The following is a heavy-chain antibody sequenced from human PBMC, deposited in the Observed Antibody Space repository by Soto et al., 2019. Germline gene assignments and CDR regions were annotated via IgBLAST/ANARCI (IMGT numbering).Heavy chain of an antibody. CDR3: ARDRGIAVDGTNY. CDR1: GYTFTSYA. D-gene: IGHD6-19*01. Sequence: ASVKVSCKASGYTFTSYAMHWVRQAPGQRLEWMGWINAGNGNTKYSQKFQGRVTITRDTSASTAYMELSSLRSEDTAVYYCARDRGIAVDGTNYWGQGNLVTVSS. V-gene: IGHV1-3*01. J-gene: IGHJ4*02. CDR2: INAGNGNT.